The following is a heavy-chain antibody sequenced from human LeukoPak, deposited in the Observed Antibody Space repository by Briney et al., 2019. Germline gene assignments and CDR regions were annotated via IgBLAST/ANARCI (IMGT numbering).Heavy chain of an antibody. V-gene: IGHV3-33*01. CDR3: AREYYDSSGYWGRDDAFDI. Sequence: PGGSLRLSCAASGFTFSSYGMHWVRQAPGKGLEWVAVIWYDGSNKYYADSVKGRFTISRDNSKNTLYLQMNSLRAEDTAVYYCAREYYDSSGYWGRDDAFDIWGQGTMVTVSS. D-gene: IGHD3-22*01. CDR2: IWYDGSNK. CDR1: GFTFSSYG. J-gene: IGHJ3*02.